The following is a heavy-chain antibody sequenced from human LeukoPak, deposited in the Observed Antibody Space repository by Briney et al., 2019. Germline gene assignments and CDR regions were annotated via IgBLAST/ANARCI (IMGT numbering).Heavy chain of an antibody. Sequence: KASETLSLTCTVSGGSISSGDYYWSWIRQPPGKGLEWIGYIYYSGSTNYNPSLKSRVAISVDTSKNQFSLKLSSVTAADTAVYYCARHHYYDPYYPDAFDIWGQGTMVTVSS. CDR3: ARHHYYDPYYPDAFDI. D-gene: IGHD3-22*01. CDR1: GGSISSGDYY. CDR2: IYYSGST. V-gene: IGHV4-61*08. J-gene: IGHJ3*02.